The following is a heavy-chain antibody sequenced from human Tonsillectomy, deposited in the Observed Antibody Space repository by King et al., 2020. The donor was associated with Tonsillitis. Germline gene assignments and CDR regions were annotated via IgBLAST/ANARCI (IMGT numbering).Heavy chain of an antibody. J-gene: IGHJ4*02. Sequence: VQLVESGGGLVQPGGSLRLSCVASGFTFSNYAMSWVRQAPGKGLEWVSGISGSGFSTKVADSVRGRHTISRDNSRNTVYLEMSNLRPEDTAIYYWAKALGGASLPTLNFDYWGQGTLVTVSS. CDR3: AKALGGASLPTLNFDY. CDR2: ISGSGFST. D-gene: IGHD3-16*01. CDR1: GFTFSNYA. V-gene: IGHV3-23*04.